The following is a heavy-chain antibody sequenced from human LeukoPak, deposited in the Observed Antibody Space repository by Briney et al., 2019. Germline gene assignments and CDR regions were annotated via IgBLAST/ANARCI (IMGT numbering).Heavy chain of an antibody. CDR1: GGTFSSYA. Sequence: SVTVSCKASGGTFSSYAISWVRQAPGQGLEWMGGIIPIFGTANYAQKFQGRVTITADESTSTAYMELSSLRSEDTAVYYCASEERAVATYWGQGTLVTVSS. J-gene: IGHJ4*02. D-gene: IGHD6-19*01. CDR2: IIPIFGTA. CDR3: ASEERAVATY. V-gene: IGHV1-69*13.